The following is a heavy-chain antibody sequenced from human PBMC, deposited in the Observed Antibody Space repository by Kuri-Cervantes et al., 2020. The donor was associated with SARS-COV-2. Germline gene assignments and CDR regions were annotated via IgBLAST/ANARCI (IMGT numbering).Heavy chain of an antibody. D-gene: IGHD6-6*01. Sequence: SETLSLTCTVSGGSVSSGSYYWSWIRQPPGKGLEWIGYIYYSGSTNYNPSLKSRVTISVDTSKNQFSLKLSSVTAADTAVYYRARGKWSSSSPLDYWGQGTLVTVSS. CDR1: GGSVSSGSYY. J-gene: IGHJ4*02. CDR3: ARGKWSSSSPLDY. V-gene: IGHV4-61*01. CDR2: IYYSGST.